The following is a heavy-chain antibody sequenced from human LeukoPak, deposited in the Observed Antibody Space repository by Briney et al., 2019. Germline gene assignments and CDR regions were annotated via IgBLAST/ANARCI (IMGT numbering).Heavy chain of an antibody. Sequence: PGGSLRLSCTVLGVTHSDYELNWVRQAPGKGPEWVSYMNRRGDRIDHADSVKGRFTMSRDIATKSVFLQMTGLRVDDTAVYYCATRIPYTGYNNWGQGTLVTVSS. CDR2: MNRRGDRI. V-gene: IGHV3-48*03. CDR1: GVTHSDYE. CDR3: ATRIPYTGYNN. D-gene: IGHD5-12*01. J-gene: IGHJ4*02.